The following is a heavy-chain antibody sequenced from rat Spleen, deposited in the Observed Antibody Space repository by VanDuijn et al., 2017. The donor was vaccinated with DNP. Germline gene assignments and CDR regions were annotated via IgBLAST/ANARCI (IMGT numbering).Heavy chain of an antibody. V-gene: IGHV5S10*01. CDR2: IIYDGNRT. J-gene: IGHJ3*01. Sequence: EVQLVESGGGLVQPGNSLKLSCAASGLTFSDYAMAWVRQSPKKGLEWVATIIYDGNRTYYRDSVKGRFTISRDTAESSLYLQMNGLKSDDTATYYCARGAYWGQGTLVTVSS. CDR1: GLTFSDYA. CDR3: ARGAY. D-gene: IGHD1-11*01.